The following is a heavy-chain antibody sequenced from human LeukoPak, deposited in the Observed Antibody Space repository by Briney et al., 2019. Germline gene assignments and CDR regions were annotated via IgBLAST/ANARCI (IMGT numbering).Heavy chain of an antibody. CDR3: ARVGYSYGQFDY. D-gene: IGHD5-18*01. V-gene: IGHV4-59*01. Sequence: SETLSLTCTVSGGSISSYYWSWIRQPPGKGLEGIGYIYYSGSTNYNPSLKSRVTISVDTSKNQFSLKLSSVTAADTAVYYCARVGYSYGQFDYWGQGTLVTVSS. CDR2: IYYSGST. J-gene: IGHJ4*02. CDR1: GGSISSYY.